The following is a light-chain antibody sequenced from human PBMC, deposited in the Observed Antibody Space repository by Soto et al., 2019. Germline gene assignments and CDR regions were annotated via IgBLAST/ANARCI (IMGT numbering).Light chain of an antibody. CDR3: CPYAGSTGL. Sequence: QSALTQPPSVSGSPGQSVTISCTGTSSNFTSYNYVSCYQQHPGKAPKLMLFDVSKRPSGVPDRFSVSKSGTTAALALSGLQAEDEADYSGCPYAGSTGLCGGGTKLTVL. V-gene: IGLV2-11*01. CDR2: DVS. J-gene: IGLJ2*01. CDR1: SSNFTSYNY.